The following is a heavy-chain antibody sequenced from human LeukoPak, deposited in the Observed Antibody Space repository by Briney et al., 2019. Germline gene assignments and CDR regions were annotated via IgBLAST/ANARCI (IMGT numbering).Heavy chain of an antibody. Sequence: GGSLRLSCAASGFSFSKYAMHWVRQAPGKGLEWVAVISFDETKKHYADSVKGRFTISRDNSNNTLFLQMNSLKTEDTAVYFCARMKVIKGASLDYWGQGSLVTVSS. CDR1: GFSFSKYA. CDR3: ARMKVIKGASLDY. V-gene: IGHV3-30-3*01. D-gene: IGHD2/OR15-2a*01. CDR2: ISFDETKK. J-gene: IGHJ4*02.